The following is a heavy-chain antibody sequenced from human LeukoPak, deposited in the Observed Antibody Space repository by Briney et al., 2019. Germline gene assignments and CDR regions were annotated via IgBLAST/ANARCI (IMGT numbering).Heavy chain of an antibody. CDR3: TKELGGSGSSHMCYFDY. CDR2: ISHGGNTK. V-gene: IGHV3-30*18. CDR1: GFSLSNYG. J-gene: IGHJ4*02. D-gene: IGHD3-10*01. Sequence: PGGSLRLSCAASGFSLSNYGMNWVRQAPGKGLEWVSLISHGGNTKYYADSVKGRVTISRDNPNNMLYLQMNSLRAEETAVYYCTKELGGSGSSHMCYFDYWGQGIPVTVS.